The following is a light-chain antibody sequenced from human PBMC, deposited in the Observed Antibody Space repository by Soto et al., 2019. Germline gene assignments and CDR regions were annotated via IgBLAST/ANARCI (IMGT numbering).Light chain of an antibody. Sequence: DIQMTQSPSTLTASVGDRVTITCRASQSISTWLAWYQQKPGKAPSLLIYGASSLKSGVPSRFSGRGTWTEFTLTIRRLQPCEFSNYYRQQYRSYSFGQGTKVEI. V-gene: IGKV1-5*01. J-gene: IGKJ1*01. CDR2: GAS. CDR3: QQYRSYS. CDR1: QSISTW.